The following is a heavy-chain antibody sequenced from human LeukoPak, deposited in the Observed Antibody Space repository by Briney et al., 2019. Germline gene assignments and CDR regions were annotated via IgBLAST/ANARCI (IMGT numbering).Heavy chain of an antibody. J-gene: IGHJ5*02. Sequence: ASVKVSCKASGYTFTGYYMHWVRQAPGQGLEWMGWINPNSGGTNYAQKFQGRVTMTRDTSIGTAYMELSRLRSDDTAVYYCARGSGYYRHNWFDPWGQGTLVTVSS. CDR3: ARGSGYYRHNWFDP. V-gene: IGHV1-2*02. CDR2: INPNSGGT. CDR1: GYTFTGYY. D-gene: IGHD3-22*01.